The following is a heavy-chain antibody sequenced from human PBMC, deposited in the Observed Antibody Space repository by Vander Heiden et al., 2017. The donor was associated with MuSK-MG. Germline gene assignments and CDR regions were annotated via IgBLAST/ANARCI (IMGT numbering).Heavy chain of an antibody. J-gene: IGHJ3*02. V-gene: IGHV3-23*01. CDR3: AKDSKVSSWLDAFDI. CDR1: GFSFSPYA. CDR2: ISGSGEST. Sequence: EVQLLDSGGGLVQPGGSLRPSCAASGFSFSPYAMSWVRQAPGKGLEWVSGISGSGESTYYADSVKGRFTISRDNSKNTLYLQMNSLRAEDTAVYYCAKDSKVSSWLDAFDIWGQGTMVTVSS. D-gene: IGHD6-13*01.